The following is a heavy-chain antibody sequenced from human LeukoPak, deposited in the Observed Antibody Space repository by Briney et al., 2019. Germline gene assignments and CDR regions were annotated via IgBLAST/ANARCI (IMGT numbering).Heavy chain of an antibody. D-gene: IGHD6-13*01. CDR1: GGSISTYY. V-gene: IGHV4-59*01. CDR3: ARGPIDYYSSRSDYRFDP. J-gene: IGHJ5*02. CDR2: IYSSGST. Sequence: PSETLSLTCTVSGGSISTYYWSWIRQPPVKRLEWIGYIYSSGSTNYNPSLKSRVTISLDTSKNQFSLKLSSVTAADTAVYYCARGPIDYYSSRSDYRFDPWGQGTLVTVSS.